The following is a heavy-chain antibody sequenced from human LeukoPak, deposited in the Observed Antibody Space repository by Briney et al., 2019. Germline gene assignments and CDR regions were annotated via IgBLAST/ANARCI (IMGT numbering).Heavy chain of an antibody. V-gene: IGHV3-23*01. D-gene: IGHD2-21*01. CDR3: AKDQYCGGDCYDAFDI. J-gene: IGHJ3*02. CDR1: GFTFSSYG. Sequence: GGSLRLSCAASGFTFSSYGMSWVRQAPGKGLEWISGTSGTGDRTYYADSVQGRFTISRDNSRNTLSLQMHSLRAEDTAVYYCAKDQYCGGDCYDAFDIWGQGTMVTVSS. CDR2: TSGTGDRT.